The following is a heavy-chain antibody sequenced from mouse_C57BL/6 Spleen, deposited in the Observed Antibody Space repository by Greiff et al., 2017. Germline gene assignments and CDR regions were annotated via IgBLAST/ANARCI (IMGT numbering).Heavy chain of an antibody. CDR2: IDPNSGGT. Sequence: KESCKASGYTFTSYWMHWVKQRPGRGLEWIGRIDPNSGGTKYNEKFKSKATLTVDKPSSTAYMQLSSLTSEDSAVYYCARSGEYGTTANYFDYWGQGTTLTVSS. V-gene: IGHV1-72*01. CDR3: ARSGEYGTTANYFDY. D-gene: IGHD1-2*01. CDR1: GYTFTSYW. J-gene: IGHJ2*01.